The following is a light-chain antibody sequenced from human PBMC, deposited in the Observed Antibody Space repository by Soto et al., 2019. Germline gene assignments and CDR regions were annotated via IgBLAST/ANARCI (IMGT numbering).Light chain of an antibody. V-gene: IGKV1-5*01. J-gene: IGKJ5*01. CDR2: DAS. Sequence: IHMTHSPSTLSASVLYRVTITFLSSQSILTWLAWYQQKPGKAPKLLIYDASNLQSGVPSRFSGSVSGTEFTLTISSLQPDDFATYYCQQYKSYSPITFGQGTRLEIK. CDR1: QSILTW. CDR3: QQYKSYSPIT.